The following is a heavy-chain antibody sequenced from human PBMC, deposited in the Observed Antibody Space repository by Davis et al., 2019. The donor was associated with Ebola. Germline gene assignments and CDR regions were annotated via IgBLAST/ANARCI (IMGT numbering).Heavy chain of an antibody. V-gene: IGHV1-2*04. CDR2: INPNSGGT. Sequence: ASVNVSCKASGYTFTGYYMHWVRQAPGQGLEWMGWINPNSGGTNYAQKFQGWVTMTRDTSISTAYMELSRLRSDDTAVYYCARDSGSYQGGFDYWGQGTLVTVSS. CDR1: GYTFTGYY. J-gene: IGHJ4*02. CDR3: ARDSGSYQGGFDY. D-gene: IGHD1-26*01.